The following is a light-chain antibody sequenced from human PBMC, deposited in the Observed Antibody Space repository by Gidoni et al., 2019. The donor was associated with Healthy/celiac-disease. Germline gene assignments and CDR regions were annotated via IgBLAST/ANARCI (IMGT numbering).Light chain of an antibody. Sequence: DIQMTQSPSSLSAAVGDRVTITCRASQSMSSYLNWYQQKPGKAPNLLIYAASSMKSGVPSSCSGSRSGTYFTITTSSLQPEDFATYYCQQSYSTPPLTFGGGTKVEIK. CDR2: AAS. CDR3: QQSYSTPPLT. V-gene: IGKV1-39*01. CDR1: QSMSSY. J-gene: IGKJ4*01.